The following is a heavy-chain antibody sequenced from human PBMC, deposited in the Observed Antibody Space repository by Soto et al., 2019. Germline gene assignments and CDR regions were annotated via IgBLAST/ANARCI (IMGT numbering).Heavy chain of an antibody. J-gene: IGHJ1*01. Sequence: TSETMSLTCTVSGGSISSVDYYWSWIRQPPGKGLEWIGYIYYSGSTYYNPSLKSRVTISVDTSKNQFSLKLSSVTAADTAVYYCARESDSRAEYFQHWGQGTLVTVSS. CDR1: GGSISSVDYY. D-gene: IGHD2-15*01. V-gene: IGHV4-30-4*01. CDR3: ARESDSRAEYFQH. CDR2: IYYSGST.